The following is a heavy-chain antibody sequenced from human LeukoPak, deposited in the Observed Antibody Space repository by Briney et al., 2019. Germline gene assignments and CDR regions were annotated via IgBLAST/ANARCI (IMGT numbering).Heavy chain of an antibody. J-gene: IGHJ4*02. V-gene: IGHV3-21*01. D-gene: IGHD3-10*01. CDR3: ARVELWFGELYFDY. CDR2: ITATSLHI. CDR1: GVTFSGYS. Sequence: GGSLRLSCAASGVTFSGYSMNWVRQAPGKGLEWVSAITATSLHIYYADSVKGRFTISRDNAKNSLYLQMNSLRVEDTALYYCARVELWFGELYFDYWGQGTLVTVFS.